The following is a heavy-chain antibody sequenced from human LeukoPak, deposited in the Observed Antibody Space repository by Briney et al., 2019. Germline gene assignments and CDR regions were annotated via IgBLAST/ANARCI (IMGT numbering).Heavy chain of an antibody. CDR3: AGLTYYDFWSGYYTIPYYFDY. V-gene: IGHV4-34*01. D-gene: IGHD3-3*01. Sequence: PSETLSLTCAVYGGSFSGSYWSWIRQPPGKGLEWIGEINHSGSTNYNPSLKSRVTISVDTSKNQFSLKLSSVTAADTAVYYCAGLTYYDFWSGYYTIPYYFDYWGQGTLVTVSS. CDR1: GGSFSGSY. CDR2: INHSGST. J-gene: IGHJ4*02.